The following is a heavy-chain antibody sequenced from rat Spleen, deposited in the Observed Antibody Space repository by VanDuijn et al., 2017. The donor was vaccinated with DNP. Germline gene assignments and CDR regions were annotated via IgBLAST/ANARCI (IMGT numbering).Heavy chain of an antibody. CDR3: LKHLDA. J-gene: IGHJ4*01. CDR2: ISSGGGST. CDR1: GFSFSNFA. Sequence: EVRLMESGGGLVQPGRSLKLSCVASGFSFSNFAMAWVRQAPTKGLEWVASISSGGGSTYHPDSVKGRFTISRDNAENTVYLQMNSLRSEDTATYYCLKHLDAWGQGTSVTVSS. V-gene: IGHV5S13*01.